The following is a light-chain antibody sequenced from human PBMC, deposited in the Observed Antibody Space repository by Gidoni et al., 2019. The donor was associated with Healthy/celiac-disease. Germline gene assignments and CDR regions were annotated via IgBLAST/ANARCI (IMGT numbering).Light chain of an antibody. J-gene: IGKJ1*01. CDR1: QFISTW. Sequence: DIQMTQTPSTLSASVGDRVTITCRDSQFISTWLAWYQVKPGKAPKLLIFKASSLESGVPSRVSGSGSGTEFSLTISSLQSDYFATYYGQQYYSQRAFGQGTKVEIK. CDR3: QQYYSQRA. CDR2: KAS. V-gene: IGKV1-5*03.